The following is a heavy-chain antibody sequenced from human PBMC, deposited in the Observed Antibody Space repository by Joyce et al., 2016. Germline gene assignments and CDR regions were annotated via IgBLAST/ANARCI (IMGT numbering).Heavy chain of an antibody. V-gene: IGHV3-33*01. CDR1: GFAFNTYG. CDR2: IWLDGSKQ. D-gene: IGHD6-13*01. J-gene: IGHJ4*02. Sequence: RSLRLSCEASGFAFNTYGMHWVRQAPGKGVEWVGVIWLDGSKQFYIDSVNDRFIISRDNSKNRMYLQLNSLRVEDTAIYYCVREAGSWYGLDYWGQGTAVTVSS. CDR3: VREAGSWYGLDY.